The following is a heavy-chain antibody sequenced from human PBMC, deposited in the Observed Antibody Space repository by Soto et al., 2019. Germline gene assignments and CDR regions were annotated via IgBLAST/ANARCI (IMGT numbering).Heavy chain of an antibody. D-gene: IGHD3-9*01. CDR2: ISSSSSSTI. J-gene: IGHJ4*02. CDR1: GFTFSSYS. CDR3: ARDRPYYDILYPLDY. Sequence: HPGGSLRLSCAASGFTFSSYSMNWVRQAPGKGLEWVSYISSSSSSTIYYADSVKGRFTISRDNAKNSLYLQMNSLRAEDTAVYYCARDRPYYDILYPLDYWGQGTLVTVSS. V-gene: IGHV3-48*01.